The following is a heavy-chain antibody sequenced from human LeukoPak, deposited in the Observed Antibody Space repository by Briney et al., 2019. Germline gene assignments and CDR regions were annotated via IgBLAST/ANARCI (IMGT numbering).Heavy chain of an antibody. J-gene: IGHJ4*02. Sequence: PGGSLRLSCAADGFTFSSYSMNWVRQAPGKGLEWVSSISSSSSYIYYADSVKGRFTISRDNAKNSLYLQMNSLRAEDTAVYYCATLPYYYDSSGSYYFDYWGQGTLVTVSS. CDR3: ATLPYYYDSSGSYYFDY. CDR1: GFTFSSYS. V-gene: IGHV3-21*01. CDR2: ISSSSSYI. D-gene: IGHD3-22*01.